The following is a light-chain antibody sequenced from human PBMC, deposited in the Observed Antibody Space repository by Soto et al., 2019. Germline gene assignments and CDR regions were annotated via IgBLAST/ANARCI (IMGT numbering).Light chain of an antibody. J-gene: IGKJ3*01. CDR3: QHYNTYSKA. CDR1: QSISSW. Sequence: DIQMTQSPSTLSASVGDRVTIPCRASQSISSWLAWYQQKPGKAPNLLIYDGSTLASGVPPRFSGGGFGTEFTLNISSLQPDDSAIYYCQHYNTYSKAFGPGTKVDIK. V-gene: IGKV1-5*01. CDR2: DGS.